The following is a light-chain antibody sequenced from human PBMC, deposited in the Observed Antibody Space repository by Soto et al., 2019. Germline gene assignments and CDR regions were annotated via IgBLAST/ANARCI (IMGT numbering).Light chain of an antibody. CDR1: SSNIGAGYD. J-gene: IGLJ1*01. V-gene: IGLV1-40*01. CDR2: GNS. Sequence: QSVLTQPPSVSGAPGQRVTISCTGSSSNIGAGYDVHWYQQLPGTAPKLLIYGNSNRPSGVPDRFSGSKPGTSASLAITGLQAEYEADYYCQSYDSSLSGYVFGTGTKVTVL. CDR3: QSYDSSLSGYV.